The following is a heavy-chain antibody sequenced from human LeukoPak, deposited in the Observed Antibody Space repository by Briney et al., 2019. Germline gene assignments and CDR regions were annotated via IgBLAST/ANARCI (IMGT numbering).Heavy chain of an antibody. Sequence: ASVKVSCKASGYTFTGYYMHWVRQAPGQGLEWMGWINPNSGGTNYAQKFQGRVTMTRDTSISTAYMELSRLRSDDTAAYYCARKRVYAIYYYYGMDVWGQGTTVTVSS. CDR2: INPNSGGT. J-gene: IGHJ6*02. D-gene: IGHD2-8*01. CDR1: GYTFTGYY. V-gene: IGHV1-2*02. CDR3: ARKRVYAIYYYYGMDV.